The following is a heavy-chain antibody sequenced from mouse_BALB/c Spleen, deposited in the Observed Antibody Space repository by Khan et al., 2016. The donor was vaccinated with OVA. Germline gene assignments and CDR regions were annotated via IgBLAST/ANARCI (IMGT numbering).Heavy chain of an antibody. Sequence: DVHLQVSQPRLLKPSQSLSLTCTVTSYSITTDYAWNWIRQFPGNKLEWMGFISYNGNTKSNPSLKSRISITRDTSTNQFFLQLKSVTTEDTARYYCARVYGGDFDYWGQGTTLTVSS. V-gene: IGHV3-2*02. CDR3: ARVYGGDFDY. CDR1: SYSITTDYA. CDR2: ISYNGNT. D-gene: IGHD1-1*01. J-gene: IGHJ2*01.